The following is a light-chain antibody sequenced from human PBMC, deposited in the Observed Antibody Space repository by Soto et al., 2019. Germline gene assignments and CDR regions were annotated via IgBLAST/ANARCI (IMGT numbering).Light chain of an antibody. V-gene: IGLV2-14*01. Sequence: QSALTQPASVSWSPGQSITISCTGTSSDVGGYNYVSWYQQHPGKAPKLMIYEVSNRPSGVSNRFSGSKSGNTASLTISGLQAEDEADYYCSSYTSSSTLGVFGTGTKLTVL. CDR2: EVS. CDR3: SSYTSSSTLGV. CDR1: SSDVGGYNY. J-gene: IGLJ1*01.